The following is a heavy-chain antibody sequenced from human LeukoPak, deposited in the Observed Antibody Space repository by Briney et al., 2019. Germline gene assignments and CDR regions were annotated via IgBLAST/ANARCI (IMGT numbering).Heavy chain of an antibody. Sequence: GGSLRLSCAASGFTFSSYWMSWVRQAPGKGLEWVANIKQDGSEKYYVDSMKGRFTISRDNAKNSLYLQMNSLRAEDTAVYYCARDLGGYCSSTSCYDTDYWGQGTLVTVSS. V-gene: IGHV3-7*01. CDR2: IKQDGSEK. J-gene: IGHJ4*02. CDR3: ARDLGGYCSSTSCYDTDY. D-gene: IGHD2-2*01. CDR1: GFTFSSYW.